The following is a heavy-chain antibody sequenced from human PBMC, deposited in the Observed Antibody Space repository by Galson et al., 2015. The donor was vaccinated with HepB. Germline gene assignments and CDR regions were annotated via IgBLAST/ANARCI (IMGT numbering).Heavy chain of an antibody. D-gene: IGHD3-10*01. Sequence: QSGAEVKKPGESLRISCKGSGYSFTSYWISWVRQMPGKGLEWMGRIDPSDSYTNYSPSFQGHVTISADKSISTAYLQWSSLKASDTAMYYCASLAMTTYYYGSGSNDAFDIWGQGTMVTVSS. CDR2: IDPSDSYT. CDR1: GYSFTSYW. V-gene: IGHV5-10-1*01. J-gene: IGHJ3*02. CDR3: ASLAMTTYYYGSGSNDAFDI.